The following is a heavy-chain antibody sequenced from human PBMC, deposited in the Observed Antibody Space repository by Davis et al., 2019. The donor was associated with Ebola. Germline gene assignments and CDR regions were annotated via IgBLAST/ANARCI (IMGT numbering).Heavy chain of an antibody. CDR3: AKEGGYCISDSCPRRVDS. J-gene: IGHJ4*02. Sequence: GESLKISCAASGFTFSNYAMSWVRQAPGKGLEWVSSISGSGGSIYYADSVKGRFTISRDYAKNTLYLQMNSLGVEDTAVYYCAKEGGYCISDSCPRRVDSWGQGTLVTVSS. CDR2: ISGSGGSI. CDR1: GFTFSNYA. D-gene: IGHD2-15*01. V-gene: IGHV3-23*01.